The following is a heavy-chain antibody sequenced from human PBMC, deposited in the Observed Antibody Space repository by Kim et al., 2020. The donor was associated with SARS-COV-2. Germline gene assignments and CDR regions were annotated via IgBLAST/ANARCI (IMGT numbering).Heavy chain of an antibody. Sequence: SETLSLTCTVSGGSISSSSYYWGWIRQPPGKGLEWIGSIYYSGSTYYNPSLKSRVTISVDTSKNQFSLKLSSVTAADTAVYYCARLAVVTHLAYWGQGTLVTVSS. D-gene: IGHD2-21*02. CDR1: GGSISSSSYY. CDR2: IYYSGST. J-gene: IGHJ4*02. V-gene: IGHV4-39*01. CDR3: ARLAVVTHLAY.